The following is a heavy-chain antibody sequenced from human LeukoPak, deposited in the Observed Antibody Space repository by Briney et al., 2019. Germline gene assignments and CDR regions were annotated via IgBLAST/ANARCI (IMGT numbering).Heavy chain of an antibody. CDR2: IYHSGST. Sequence: PSETLSLTCDVSGDSISSSNWWSWVRQPPGRGLEWIGEIYHSGSTNYNPSLKSRVIISVDKSKNQFSLKLSAVTAADTAVYYCARDRCSNGVCEYYFDYWGQGTLVTVFS. J-gene: IGHJ4*02. CDR1: GDSISSSNW. D-gene: IGHD2-8*01. V-gene: IGHV4-4*02. CDR3: ARDRCSNGVCEYYFDY.